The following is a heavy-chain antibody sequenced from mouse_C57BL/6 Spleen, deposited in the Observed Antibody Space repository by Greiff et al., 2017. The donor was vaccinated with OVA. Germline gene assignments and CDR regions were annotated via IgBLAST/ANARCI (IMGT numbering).Heavy chain of an antibody. D-gene: IGHD1-1*01. CDR3: ARLEYGLDY. CDR2: IDPSDSYT. V-gene: IGHV1-69*01. Sequence: QVQLQQPGAELVMPGASVKLSCKASGYTFTSYWMHWVKQRPGQGLEWIEEIDPSDSYTNYNQKFKGKSTLTVDKSSSTAYMQLSSLTSEDSAVYYCARLEYGLDYWGQGTTLTVSS. J-gene: IGHJ2*01. CDR1: GYTFTSYW.